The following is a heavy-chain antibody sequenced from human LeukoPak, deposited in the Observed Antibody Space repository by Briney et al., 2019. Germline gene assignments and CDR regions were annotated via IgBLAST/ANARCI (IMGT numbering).Heavy chain of an antibody. CDR3: TTRGGSFSIFDY. D-gene: IGHD1-26*01. CDR2: IKSKTDGGTT. V-gene: IGHV3-15*01. CDR1: GFTFSDAW. J-gene: IGHJ4*02. Sequence: PGGSLRLSCAASGFTFSDAWMSWVRQAPGKGLEWVGRIKSKTDGGTTDYAAPVKGRFTISRDDSKNTLYLQLNSLKTEDTAVYYCTTRGGSFSIFDYWGQGTLVTVSS.